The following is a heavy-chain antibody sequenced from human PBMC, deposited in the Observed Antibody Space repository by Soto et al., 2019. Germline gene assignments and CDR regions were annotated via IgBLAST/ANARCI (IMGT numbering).Heavy chain of an antibody. V-gene: IGHV4-59*01. CDR3: ARDRFDCSGGSCYNVGAFDI. CDR1: GGSISSYY. J-gene: IGHJ3*02. CDR2: IYYSGST. D-gene: IGHD2-15*01. Sequence: QVQLQESGPGLVKPSETLSLTCTVSGGSISSYYWSWIRQPPGKGLEWIGYIYYSGSTNYNSSLKSRVTISVDTSKIQFSLKLSSVTAADTAVYYCARDRFDCSGGSCYNVGAFDIWGQGTMVIVSS.